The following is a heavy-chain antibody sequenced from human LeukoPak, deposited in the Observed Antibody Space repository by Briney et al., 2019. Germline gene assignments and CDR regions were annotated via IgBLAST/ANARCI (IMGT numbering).Heavy chain of an antibody. D-gene: IGHD6-19*01. J-gene: IGHJ4*02. CDR1: GFSFSTYE. CDR2: ISSSGSTT. CDR3: SLLAVASPQDY. Sequence: PGGSLRLSCAASGFSFSTYEMHWVRQAPGKGLEWVSDISSSGSTTYYADSMRGRFTTSRDNAKNLLYLQMHSLRAEDTAIYYCSLLAVASPQDYWGRGTLVTVSS. V-gene: IGHV3-48*03.